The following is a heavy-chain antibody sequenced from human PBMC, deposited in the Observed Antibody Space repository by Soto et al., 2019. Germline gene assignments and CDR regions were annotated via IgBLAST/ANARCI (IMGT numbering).Heavy chain of an antibody. J-gene: IGHJ4*02. Sequence: CRILSCATSGFTFRRYWMTWVRQAPGKGPEWVANIKPDGSEKQYVDSVKGRFTVSRDNAKKSLDLQMNSLRVEDTAVYYCARAEDYDFWSGPPKYFDNWGQGT. CDR1: GFTFRRYW. D-gene: IGHD3-3*01. CDR2: IKPDGSEK. V-gene: IGHV3-7*03. CDR3: ARAEDYDFWSGPPKYFDN.